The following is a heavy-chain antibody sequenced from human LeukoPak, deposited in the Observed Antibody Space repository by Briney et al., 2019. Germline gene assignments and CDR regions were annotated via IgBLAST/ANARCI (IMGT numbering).Heavy chain of an antibody. V-gene: IGHV1-69*13. CDR1: GGTFSSYA. Sequence: ASVKVSCKASGGTFSSYAISWVRQAPGQGFEWMGGIIPIFGTANYAQKFQGRVTITADESTSTAYMELSSLRSEDTAVYYCARGGLRFHGMDVWGKGTTVTASS. CDR2: IIPIFGTA. D-gene: IGHD5-12*01. J-gene: IGHJ6*04. CDR3: ARGGLRFHGMDV.